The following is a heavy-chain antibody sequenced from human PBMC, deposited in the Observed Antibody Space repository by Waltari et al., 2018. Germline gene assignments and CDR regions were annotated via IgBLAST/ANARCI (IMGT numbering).Heavy chain of an antibody. CDR2: ISGSGGST. D-gene: IGHD6-19*01. J-gene: IGHJ4*02. V-gene: IGHV3-23*01. CDR1: GFTFSSYA. CDR3: AKGSGWPGYFDY. Sequence: EVQLLESGGGLVPPGGSLRLSCAASGFTFSSYAMSWVRQAPGKGLEWVSAISGSGGSTYYADSVKGRFTISRDNSKNTLYLQMNSLRAEDTAVYYCAKGSGWPGYFDYWGQGTLVTVSS.